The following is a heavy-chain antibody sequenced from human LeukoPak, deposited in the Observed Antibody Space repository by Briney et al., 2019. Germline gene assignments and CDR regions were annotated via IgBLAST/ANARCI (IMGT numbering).Heavy chain of an antibody. CDR3: SRAKRIDVQNTPYSFDF. J-gene: IGHJ4*02. V-gene: IGHV2-5*02. CDR2: IYWDDDK. D-gene: IGHD3-10*02. CDR1: GFSVNTDGMS. Sequence: SGPTLVKPTQTLTLTCSFSGFSVNTDGMSVGWVRQPSGKALEWLAIIYWDDDKSYSSSLKERLTIRKDASKTQVVLTMTNMDPVDSATYFCSRAKRIDVQNTPYSFDFWGQGILVTVSS.